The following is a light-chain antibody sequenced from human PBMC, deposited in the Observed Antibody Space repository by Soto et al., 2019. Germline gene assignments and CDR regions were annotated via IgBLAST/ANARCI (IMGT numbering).Light chain of an antibody. CDR1: SSNIGAGYN. V-gene: IGLV1-40*01. J-gene: IGLJ3*02. Sequence: QSVLTQAPSVSGAPGQRVTISCTGSSSNIGAGYNVHWYQQFPGAAPKLLIYGNNNRPSGVPDRFSAFASGTAASLAITGLQAEDEAEYYCAVWDDSLNGPVFGGGTKLTVL. CDR3: AVWDDSLNGPV. CDR2: GNN.